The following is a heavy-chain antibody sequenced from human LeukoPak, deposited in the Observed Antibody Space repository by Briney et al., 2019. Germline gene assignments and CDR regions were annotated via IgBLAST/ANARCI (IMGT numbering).Heavy chain of an antibody. V-gene: IGHV1-18*01. CDR2: ISAYNGNT. J-gene: IGHJ5*02. D-gene: IGHD3-22*01. CDR1: GYTFTSYG. CDR3: ARPLTPRYYDSNWFDP. Sequence: GASVKVSCKASGYTFTSYGISWVRQAPGQGLEWMGWISAYNGNTNYAQKLQGRVTMTTDTSTSTAYMELRSLRSDDTAVYYCARPLTPRYYDSNWFDPWGQGTLVTVSS.